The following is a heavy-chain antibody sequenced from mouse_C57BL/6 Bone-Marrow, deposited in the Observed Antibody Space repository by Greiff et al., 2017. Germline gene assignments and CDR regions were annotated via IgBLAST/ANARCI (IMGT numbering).Heavy chain of an antibody. CDR1: GYTFTSYW. CDR2: IDPSDSYT. Sequence: VQLQQPGAELVKPGASVKLSCKASGYTFTSYWMQWVKQRPGQGLEWIGEIDPSDSYTNYNQKFKGKATLTVDTSSSTAYMQLSSLTSEDSAVYYCARMGWSFDYWGQGTTLTVSS. D-gene: IGHD2-3*01. CDR3: ARMGWSFDY. V-gene: IGHV1-50*01. J-gene: IGHJ2*01.